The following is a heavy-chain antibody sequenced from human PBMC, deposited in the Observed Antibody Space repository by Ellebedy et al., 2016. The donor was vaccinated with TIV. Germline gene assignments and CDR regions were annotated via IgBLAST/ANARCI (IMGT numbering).Heavy chain of an antibody. D-gene: IGHD1-26*01. V-gene: IGHV3-23*01. Sequence: GESLKISXAASGFTFSSYAMSWVRQAPGKGLEWVSNIGSNVSSPHYADSVKGRFTISRDNSKNTLFLQMNSLRADDTATYYCAKEGEQELDNSFDYWGQGTLVTVSS. J-gene: IGHJ4*02. CDR1: GFTFSSYA. CDR3: AKEGEQELDNSFDY. CDR2: IGSNVSSP.